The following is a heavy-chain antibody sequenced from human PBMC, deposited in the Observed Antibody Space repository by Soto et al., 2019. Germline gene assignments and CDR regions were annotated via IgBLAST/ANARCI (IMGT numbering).Heavy chain of an antibody. V-gene: IGHV3-30-3*01. Sequence: QVQLVESGGGVVQPGRSLRLSCAASGFTFSSYVMHWVRQAPGKGLEWVAVISYEGSTKYYADSVKGRFTISRDNPKNARYLQMVSLRADDTAVYYCAKDGGFDYGFWYFEVWGRGTLVTVSS. D-gene: IGHD4-17*01. J-gene: IGHJ2*01. CDR3: AKDGGFDYGFWYFEV. CDR1: GFTFSSYV. CDR2: ISYEGSTK.